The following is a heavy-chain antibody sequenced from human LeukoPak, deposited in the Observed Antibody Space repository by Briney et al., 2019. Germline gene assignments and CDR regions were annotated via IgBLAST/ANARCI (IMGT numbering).Heavy chain of an antibody. CDR3: ARHTPRPRTTGWFDP. V-gene: IGHV4-39*01. Sequence: SETLSLTCTVSGGSISSSSYYWGSIRQPPGKGLEWIGSIYYSGSTYYNPSLKSRVTISVDTSKNQFSLKLSSVTAADTAVYYCARHTPRPRTTGWFDPWGQGTLVTVSS. CDR2: IYYSGST. CDR1: GGSISSSSYY. D-gene: IGHD1-7*01. J-gene: IGHJ5*02.